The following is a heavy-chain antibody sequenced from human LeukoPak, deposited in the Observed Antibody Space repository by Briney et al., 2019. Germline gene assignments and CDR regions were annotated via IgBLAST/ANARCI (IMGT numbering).Heavy chain of an antibody. Sequence: PSETLSLTCTVSGGSISSSSYYWGWIRQPPGKGLEWIGEINHSGSTNYNPSLKSRVTISVDTSKNQFSLKLSSVTAADTAVYYCARSTSVISGYYRYWGQGTLVTVSS. V-gene: IGHV4-39*07. CDR3: ARSTSVISGYYRY. CDR1: GGSISSSSYY. CDR2: INHSGST. D-gene: IGHD3-22*01. J-gene: IGHJ4*02.